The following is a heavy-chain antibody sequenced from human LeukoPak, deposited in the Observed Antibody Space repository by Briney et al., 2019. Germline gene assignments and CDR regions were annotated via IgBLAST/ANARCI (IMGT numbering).Heavy chain of an antibody. J-gene: IGHJ4*02. D-gene: IGHD6-13*01. V-gene: IGHV3-7*05. Sequence: GGSLRLSCVASGFXFSNLWMSWVRQAPGKGLEWMANINQAGSDKYYVDSVKGRFTISRDNAKNSLYLQMNSLRAEDTAVYYCATGRQLDYWGQGTLVTVSS. CDR3: ATGRQLDY. CDR2: INQAGSDK. CDR1: GFXFSNLW.